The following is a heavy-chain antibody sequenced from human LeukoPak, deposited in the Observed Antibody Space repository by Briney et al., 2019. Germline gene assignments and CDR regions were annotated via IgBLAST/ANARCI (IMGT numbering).Heavy chain of an antibody. D-gene: IGHD3-3*01. J-gene: IGHJ4*02. CDR3: ARHSLTVLRFLEWLLPFDY. CDR1: GGSINGYY. V-gene: IGHV4-59*08. CDR2: IYYSGST. Sequence: SETLSLTCTVSGGSINGYYWTWIRQPPGKGLEWIGYIYYSGSTNYNPSLKSRVIISADTSKNQFSLKLSSVTAADTAVYYCARHSLTVLRFLEWLLPFDYWGQGTLVTVSS.